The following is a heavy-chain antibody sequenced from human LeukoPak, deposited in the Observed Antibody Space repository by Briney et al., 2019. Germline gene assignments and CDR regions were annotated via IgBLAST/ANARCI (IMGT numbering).Heavy chain of an antibody. V-gene: IGHV3-11*01. CDR3: AKARLYSGWYDYFDS. Sequence: GGSLRLSCAASGFTFSDYYMSWIRQAPGKGLEWVSYISSSGSTIYYADSVKGRFTISRDNAKNSLYLQMNSLRAEDTAVYYCAKARLYSGWYDYFDSWGQGTLVTVSS. J-gene: IGHJ4*02. CDR1: GFTFSDYY. D-gene: IGHD6-19*01. CDR2: ISSSGSTI.